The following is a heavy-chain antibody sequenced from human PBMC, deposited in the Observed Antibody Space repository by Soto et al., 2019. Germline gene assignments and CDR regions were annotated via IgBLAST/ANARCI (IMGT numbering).Heavy chain of an antibody. J-gene: IGHJ4*02. D-gene: IGHD2-8*01. CDR1: GFTFTRYS. CDR2: ISSTTNYI. V-gene: IGHV3-21*04. CDR3: ARDLMAYCTNGVCYLGGLFDY. Sequence: GVSLRLSCAASGFTFTRYSMNWVRQAPGKGLEWVSSISSTTNYIYYGGSMKGRFTISRDNGKNSLYLEIHSLRAEDTAVYYCARDLMAYCTNGVCYLGGLFDYWGQGTLVTVSS.